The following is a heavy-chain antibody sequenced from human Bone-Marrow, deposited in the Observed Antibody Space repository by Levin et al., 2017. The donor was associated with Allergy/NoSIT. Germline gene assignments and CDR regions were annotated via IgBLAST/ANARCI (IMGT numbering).Heavy chain of an antibody. D-gene: IGHD6-13*01. CDR3: ARDSLRYTSTYHFFDY. J-gene: IGHJ4*02. CDR1: GFTFSIYE. Sequence: GESLKISCAASGFTFSIYEMNWVRQAPGKGLEWLSYISGDGSTIHYADSVKGRFTISRDNAKNSLYLQMNSLRAEDTAVYFCARDSLRYTSTYHFFDYWGQGAVLTVSS. CDR2: ISGDGSTI. V-gene: IGHV3-48*03.